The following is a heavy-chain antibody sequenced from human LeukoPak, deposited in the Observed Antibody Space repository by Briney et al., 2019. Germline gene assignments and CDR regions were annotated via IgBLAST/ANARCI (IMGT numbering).Heavy chain of an antibody. J-gene: IGHJ4*02. V-gene: IGHV5-51*01. Sequence: GESLKLSCKGSGYKLTNYWIGWVRPMPGKGLEWMGNIYPGDPNTSCRLSLQGQVAISADQSHNIAYVQWGGLQASDTAMYYCAIGRGGQQLGDYWGQGSLVTVSS. CDR1: GYKLTNYW. CDR2: IYPGDPNT. CDR3: AIGRGGQQLGDY. D-gene: IGHD6-13*01.